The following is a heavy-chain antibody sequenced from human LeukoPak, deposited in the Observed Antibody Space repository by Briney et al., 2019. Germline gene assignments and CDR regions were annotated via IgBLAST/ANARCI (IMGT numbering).Heavy chain of an antibody. Sequence: SETLSLTCTVSGGSIRSYYWSWMRQPPGKGLEWIGYIFYSGSTKYNLSLKSRAPISGDPSKHQFSLNVRCVPAAHTGVYYCTSGSDYFDYGGQGTLVTVSS. V-gene: IGHV4-59*08. D-gene: IGHD1-1*01. CDR1: GGSIRSYY. J-gene: IGHJ4*02. CDR3: TSGSDYFDY. CDR2: IFYSGST.